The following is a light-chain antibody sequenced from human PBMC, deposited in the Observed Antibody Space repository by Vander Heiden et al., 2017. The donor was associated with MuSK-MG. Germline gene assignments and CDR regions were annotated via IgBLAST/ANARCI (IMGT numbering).Light chain of an antibody. V-gene: IGLV3-21*02. CDR3: QVWDSSSDPLYV. J-gene: IGLJ1*01. CDR2: DDS. Sequence: SYVLTQPPSVSVAPGQTARITCGGNNIGSKSVHWYQQKPGQAPVLVVYDDSDRHSGIPERFSGSNSGNTATLTISRVEAGDEADDYCQVWDSSSDPLYVFGTGTKVTVL. CDR1: NIGSKS.